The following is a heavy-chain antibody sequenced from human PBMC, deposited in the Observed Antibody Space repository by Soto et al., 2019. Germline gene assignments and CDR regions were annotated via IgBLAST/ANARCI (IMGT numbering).Heavy chain of an antibody. Sequence: EVQLVESGGGLVKPGGSLRLSCAASGFTFSSYSMNWVRQAPGKGLEWVSSISSSSSYIYYADSVKGRFTISRDNAKRSRYLQMTRLRAEDTAVYYCAIEPSRHGSWSPTVYWCQGTLVTVSS. J-gene: IGHJ4*02. CDR1: GFTFSSYS. D-gene: IGHD3-10*01. V-gene: IGHV3-21*01. CDR3: AIEPSRHGSWSPTVY. CDR2: ISSSSSYI.